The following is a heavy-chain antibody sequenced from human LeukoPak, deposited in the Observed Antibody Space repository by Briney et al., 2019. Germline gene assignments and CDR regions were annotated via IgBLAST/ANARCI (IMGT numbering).Heavy chain of an antibody. Sequence: PSETLSLTCAVYGGSFSGYYWSWIRQPPGKGLEWIGEINHSGSTNYNPSLKSRVTISVDTSKNQFSLKLSSVTAADTAVYYCARDVRYYDSSGYRVFDYWGQGTLVTVSS. CDR2: INHSGST. D-gene: IGHD3-22*01. J-gene: IGHJ4*02. CDR3: ARDVRYYDSSGYRVFDY. V-gene: IGHV4-34*01. CDR1: GGSFSGYY.